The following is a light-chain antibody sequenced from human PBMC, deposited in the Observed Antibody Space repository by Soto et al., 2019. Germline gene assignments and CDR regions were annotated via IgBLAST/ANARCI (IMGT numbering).Light chain of an antibody. J-gene: IGKJ4*01. CDR2: GVS. Sequence: ENVLAQSPGTLSLSPGERATLSCRASQSFRNTYLAWYQQKPGQAPRLLIYGVSSRATGIPDRFSGSGSGTDFTLTISRLEPEDFEVYYCQQYSSSHVTFGAGTQVEIX. CDR3: QQYSSSHVT. CDR1: QSFRNTY. V-gene: IGKV3-20*01.